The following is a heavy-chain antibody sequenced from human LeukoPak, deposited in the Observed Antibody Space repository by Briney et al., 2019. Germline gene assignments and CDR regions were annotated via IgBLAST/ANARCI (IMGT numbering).Heavy chain of an antibody. CDR1: GFTFSSYE. V-gene: IGHV3-48*03. CDR2: ISSSGSTI. J-gene: IGHJ3*02. D-gene: IGHD6-13*01. CDR3: ARDLGIYAFDI. Sequence: GGSLRLSCAASGFTFSSYEMNWVRQAPGKGLEWVSYISSSGSTIYYADSVKGRFTISRDNAKNSLYLQMNSLRAEDTAVYYCARDLGIYAFDIWGQGTMVTVSS.